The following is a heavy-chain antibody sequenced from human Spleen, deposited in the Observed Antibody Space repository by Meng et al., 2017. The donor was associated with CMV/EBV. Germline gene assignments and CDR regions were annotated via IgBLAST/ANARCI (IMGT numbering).Heavy chain of an antibody. CDR1: DSVSSTSAA. D-gene: IGHD2-15*01. Sequence: DSVSSTSAAWNWIRQSPSRGLEWLGRTYYRSKWSNDYAVSVKSRITINPDTSKNQFSLQLNSVTPEDTAVYYCARDPRWSSPVIMDYWGQGTLVTVSS. V-gene: IGHV6-1*01. CDR3: ARDPRWSSPVIMDY. J-gene: IGHJ4*02. CDR2: TYYRSKWSN.